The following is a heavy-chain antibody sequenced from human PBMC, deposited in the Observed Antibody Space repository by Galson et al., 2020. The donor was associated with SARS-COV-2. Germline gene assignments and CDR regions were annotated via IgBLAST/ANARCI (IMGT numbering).Heavy chain of an antibody. CDR2: IYSGGST. Sequence: GESLKISCAASGFTVSSNYMSWVRQAPGKGLEWVSVIYSGGSTYYADSVKGRFTISRDNSKNTLYLQMNSLRAEDTAVYYCARDCSGRYPGCDYWGQGTLVTVSS. V-gene: IGHV3-53*01. CDR3: ARDCSGRYPGCDY. CDR1: GFTVSSNY. D-gene: IGHD1-26*01. J-gene: IGHJ4*02.